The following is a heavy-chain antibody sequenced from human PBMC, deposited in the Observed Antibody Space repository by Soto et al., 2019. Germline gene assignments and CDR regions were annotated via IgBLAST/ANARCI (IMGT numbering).Heavy chain of an antibody. CDR2: ISYDGTSN. CDR1: GFTFGYYA. CDR3: ARDSMGFDY. D-gene: IGHD3-10*01. V-gene: IGHV3-30-3*01. Sequence: LRLSCAASGFTFGYYAMHWVRQAPGKGLEWMSFISYDGTSNNDADSVKGRFTISRDNSKNTLYLQMNSLRPEDTAVYYCARDSMGFDYWGQGTLVTVSS. J-gene: IGHJ4*02.